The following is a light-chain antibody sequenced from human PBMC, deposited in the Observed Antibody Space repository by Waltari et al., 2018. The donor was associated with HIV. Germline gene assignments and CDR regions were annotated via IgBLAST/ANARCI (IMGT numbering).Light chain of an antibody. Sequence: EIALTQSPATLSLSPGERATLSCRASQSVSSYLAWYQQKPGQAPRLLIYDASNRATGIPARFSGSGSGTDFTLTISSLEPEDFAVYYCQQRSSWPPSFGGGTKVEIK. J-gene: IGKJ4*01. V-gene: IGKV3-11*01. CDR2: DAS. CDR3: QQRSSWPPS. CDR1: QSVSSY.